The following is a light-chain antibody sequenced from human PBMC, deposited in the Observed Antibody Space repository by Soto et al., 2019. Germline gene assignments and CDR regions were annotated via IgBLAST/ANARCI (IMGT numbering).Light chain of an antibody. CDR3: QQYNNWPRT. V-gene: IGKV3-15*01. CDR2: GAS. J-gene: IGKJ1*01. Sequence: IVLTQCPGTLSLSPGERATLPCRASQCFXSSLLAWYQQKPGQPPGLPXYGASTRATGIPARLSGSGSGTEFTLTISSLQSEDFAVYYCQQYNNWPRTFGQGTKVDI. CDR1: QCFXSS.